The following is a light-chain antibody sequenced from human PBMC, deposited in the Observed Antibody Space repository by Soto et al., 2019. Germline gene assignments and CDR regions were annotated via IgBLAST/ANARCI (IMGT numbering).Light chain of an antibody. V-gene: IGKV1-5*01. CDR1: QSVRSW. J-gene: IGKJ4*01. Sequence: IHLTHSPSTMSASVGDRVTITCRASQSVRSWLAWYQQKPGRAPKFLIYDASSLESGVPSRFSGSGSGTEFTLTISNLQPDDFATYYCQQYDNYPLTFGGGTKVDIK. CDR3: QQYDNYPLT. CDR2: DAS.